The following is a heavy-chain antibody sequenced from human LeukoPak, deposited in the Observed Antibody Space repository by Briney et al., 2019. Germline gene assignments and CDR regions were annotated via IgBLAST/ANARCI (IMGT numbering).Heavy chain of an antibody. V-gene: IGHV3-15*01. D-gene: IGHD5-12*01. CDR2: IKSKTDGGTT. J-gene: IGHJ4*02. CDR3: TTLPHSGYDYFFDY. Sequence: GGTLRLSCAASGFTFSNAWMSWVRQAPGKGLEWVGRIKSKTDGGTTDYAAPVKGRFTISRDDSKNTLYLQMNSLKTEDTAVYYCTTLPHSGYDYFFDYWGQGTLVTVSS. CDR1: GFTFSNAW.